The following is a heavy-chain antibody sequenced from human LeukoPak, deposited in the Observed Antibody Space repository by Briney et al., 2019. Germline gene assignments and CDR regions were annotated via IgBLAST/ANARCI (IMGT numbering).Heavy chain of an antibody. J-gene: IGHJ4*02. D-gene: IGHD2-2*01. V-gene: IGHV1-69*13. Sequence: SVKVSCKASGGTFSSYAISWVRQAPGQGLEWMGGIIPIFGTANYAQKFQGRVTITADESTSTAYMELSSLRSEDTAVYYCAREREYCSSTRCFAFDYWGQGTLVTVSS. CDR2: IIPIFGTA. CDR1: GGTFSSYA. CDR3: AREREYCSSTRCFAFDY.